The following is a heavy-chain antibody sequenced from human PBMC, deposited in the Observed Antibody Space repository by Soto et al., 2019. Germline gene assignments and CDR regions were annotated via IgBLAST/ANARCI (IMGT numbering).Heavy chain of an antibody. CDR1: GGSISSGDYY. D-gene: IGHD4-17*01. J-gene: IGHJ5*02. Sequence: PSETLSLTCTVSGGSISSGDYYWSWIRQHPGKGLEWIGYIFYSGTTYYNPSLKSRVTISVDTSKNQFSLKLSSATAADTAVYYCARDFVDDYGDYGRTETLRYNWFDPWGQGTLVTVSS. CDR2: IFYSGTT. CDR3: ARDFVDDYGDYGRTETLRYNWFDP. V-gene: IGHV4-31*03.